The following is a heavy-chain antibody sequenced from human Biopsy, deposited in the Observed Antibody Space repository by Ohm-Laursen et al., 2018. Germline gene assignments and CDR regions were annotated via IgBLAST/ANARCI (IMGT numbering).Heavy chain of an antibody. J-gene: IGHJ2*01. CDR2: VYYTGST. CDR3: ARDRGYYSDRTVPGYFDL. V-gene: IGHV4-59*01. D-gene: IGHD3-22*01. Sequence: SETLSLTCAVSGDSISSYYWRWIRQPPGKGLEWIGYVYYTGSTDYNPSLQSRVTISVDTSKNHFSLRLRSVTPADTAIYCARDRGYYSDRTVPGYFDLWGRGTLVTVSS. CDR1: GDSISSYY.